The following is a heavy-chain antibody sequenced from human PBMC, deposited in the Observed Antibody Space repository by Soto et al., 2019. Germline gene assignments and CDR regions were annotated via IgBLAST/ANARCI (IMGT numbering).Heavy chain of an antibody. CDR3: ARGGGFDSFDY. Sequence: LSLTCTVSGASITYGAYSWSWIRQTPGKGLEWTGYINHLETTFYNPSFESRLTLSIDRTKNQFSLNLKSMSAADRAVYFCARGGGFDSFDYCGQGILVTVSS. CDR1: GASITYGAYS. CDR2: INHLETT. V-gene: IGHV4-30-2*01. D-gene: IGHD3-10*01. J-gene: IGHJ4*02.